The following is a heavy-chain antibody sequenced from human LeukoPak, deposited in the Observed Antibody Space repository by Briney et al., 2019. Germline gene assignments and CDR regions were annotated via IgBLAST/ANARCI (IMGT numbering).Heavy chain of an antibody. D-gene: IGHD1-1*01. CDR1: GFTVSSNY. V-gene: IGHV3-66*01. CDR2: IYSGGST. CDR3: AKSRSGSANWALQIFDN. Sequence: PGGSLRLSCAASGFTVSSNYMSWVRQAPGKGLEWVSVIYSGGSTYYADSVKGRFTISRDNSNNSLFVQMNSLRAEDTAVYFCAKSRSGSANWALQIFDNWGQGTLVTVSS. J-gene: IGHJ4*02.